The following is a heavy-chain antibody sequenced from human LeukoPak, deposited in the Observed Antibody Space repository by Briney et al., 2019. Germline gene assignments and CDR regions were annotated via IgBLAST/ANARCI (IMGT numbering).Heavy chain of an antibody. J-gene: IGHJ6*02. Sequence: ASVKVSCKASGYTFTSYGISWVRQAPGQGLEWMGWISAYNGNTNYAQKLQGRVTMTTDTSTSTAYMELRSLRSDDTAVYYCARGQAITIFGVVINYYYGMDVWGQGTMVTVSS. V-gene: IGHV1-18*01. CDR2: ISAYNGNT. CDR3: ARGQAITIFGVVINYYYGMDV. D-gene: IGHD3-3*01. CDR1: GYTFTSYG.